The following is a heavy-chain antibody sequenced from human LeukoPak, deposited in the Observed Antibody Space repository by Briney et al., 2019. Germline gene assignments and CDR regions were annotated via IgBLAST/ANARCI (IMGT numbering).Heavy chain of an antibody. CDR2: FSVNGRDT. CDR1: GFTFKNYA. V-gene: IGHV3-23*01. CDR3: AKPGRTAAGLFDS. D-gene: IGHD6-13*01. Sequence: GGSLRLSCAASGFTFKNYALSWVRPAPGKGLEWVSGFSVNGRDTYYADFVKGRFTIARDIAKNTLYLQMNSLRAEDTATYYCAKPGRTAAGLFDSWGQGTLVTVSS. J-gene: IGHJ4*02.